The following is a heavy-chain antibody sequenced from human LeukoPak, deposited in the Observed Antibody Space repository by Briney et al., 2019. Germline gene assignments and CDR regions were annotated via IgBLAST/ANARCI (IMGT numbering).Heavy chain of an antibody. CDR3: AREGYYGSGSPPSLYFDY. D-gene: IGHD3-10*01. Sequence: PGGSLRLSCAASGFTFSSYGMHWVRQAPGKGLEWVAVTSSDLNVKLYADSVKGRFTISRDNSRSTLYLQMNSLRPEDTAIYYCAREGYYGSGSPPSLYFDYWGQGTLVTVPS. V-gene: IGHV3-30*03. CDR2: TSSDLNVK. J-gene: IGHJ4*02. CDR1: GFTFSSYG.